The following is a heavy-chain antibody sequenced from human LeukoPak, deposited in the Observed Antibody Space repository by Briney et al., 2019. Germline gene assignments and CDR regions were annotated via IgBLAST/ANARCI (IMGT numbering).Heavy chain of an antibody. Sequence: PSETLSLTCTVSGGSISTSYWSWIRQPPGKGLEWIGYIYYSGSTNYNPSLKSRVTISVDTSKNQFSLKLSSVTAADTAVYYCARGPQYCSDGSCYSYALDIWGQGTMVTVSS. CDR1: GGSISTSY. V-gene: IGHV4-59*01. CDR3: ARGPQYCSDGSCYSYALDI. J-gene: IGHJ3*02. CDR2: IYYSGST. D-gene: IGHD2-15*01.